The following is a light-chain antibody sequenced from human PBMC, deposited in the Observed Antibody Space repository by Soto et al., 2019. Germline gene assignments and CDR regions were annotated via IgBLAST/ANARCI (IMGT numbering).Light chain of an antibody. V-gene: IGKV3-11*01. Sequence: EIVLTQSPATLSLSPGERATLSCRASQSVSSYLSWYQQKPGQAPRLLIYDASNRATGIPARFSGSGSGTDVTITISSLEPEDFAVYYCQQRSNWPPITFGGGTKVDIK. J-gene: IGKJ4*01. CDR1: QSVSSY. CDR3: QQRSNWPPIT. CDR2: DAS.